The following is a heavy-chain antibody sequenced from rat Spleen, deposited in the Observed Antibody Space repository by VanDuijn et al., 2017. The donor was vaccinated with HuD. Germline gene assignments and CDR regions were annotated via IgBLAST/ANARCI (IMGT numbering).Heavy chain of an antibody. CDR3: ARHDSSYGHYNWFAY. D-gene: IGHD1-7*01. Sequence: EVQLVESGGGLVQPGRSLKLSCTASGFSFSNYDMTWVRQAPTKGREWVASISPSGGTTYYRDPVKGRFTISRDNAKSTLYLQMDSLRSEDTATYYGARHDSSYGHYNWFAYWGQGTLVTVSS. J-gene: IGHJ3*01. CDR1: GFSFSNYD. CDR2: ISPSGGTT. V-gene: IGHV5-25*01.